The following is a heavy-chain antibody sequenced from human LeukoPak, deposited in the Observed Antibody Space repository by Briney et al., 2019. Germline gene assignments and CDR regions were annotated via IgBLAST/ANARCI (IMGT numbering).Heavy chain of an antibody. V-gene: IGHV3-48*04. Sequence: GGSLRLSCAASGFTFSSYSMNWVRQAPGKGLEWVSYISSSSSTTYYADSVKGRFTISRDNAKNSLYLQMNSLRAEDTAVYYCARAGSYYSFDYWGQGTLVTVSS. CDR2: ISSSSSTT. CDR3: ARAGSYYSFDY. CDR1: GFTFSSYS. D-gene: IGHD1-26*01. J-gene: IGHJ4*02.